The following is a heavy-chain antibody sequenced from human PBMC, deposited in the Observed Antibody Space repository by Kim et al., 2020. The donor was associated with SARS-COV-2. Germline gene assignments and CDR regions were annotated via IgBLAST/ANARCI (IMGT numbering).Heavy chain of an antibody. V-gene: IGHV3-23*01. CDR2: ISAGVGTT. D-gene: IGHD6-6*01. CDR1: GFTISGSP. CDR3: ARTSSTFKFPT. J-gene: IGHJ5*02. Sequence: GGSLRLSCAASGFTISGSPMSWVRQAPGKGLEWVSFISAGVGTTYYADSVKGRFTISRDNSKNTLFLQMSSLRADDTAIYYCARTSSTFKFPTWGQGTLV.